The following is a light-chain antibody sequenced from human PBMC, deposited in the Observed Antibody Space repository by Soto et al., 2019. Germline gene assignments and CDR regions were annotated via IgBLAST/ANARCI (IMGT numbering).Light chain of an antibody. CDR2: EVN. V-gene: IGLV2-8*01. J-gene: IGLJ3*02. CDR1: NSDVGGYDF. Sequence: QSALTQPPSASGSPGQSVTISCTGTNSDVGGYDFVSWYQQHPGKAPKLMIYEVNKRPSGVPDRFSGYKSGNTASLTVSGLQAEDEASYYCSSFAGSNNVLFGGGTQLTVL. CDR3: SSFAGSNNVL.